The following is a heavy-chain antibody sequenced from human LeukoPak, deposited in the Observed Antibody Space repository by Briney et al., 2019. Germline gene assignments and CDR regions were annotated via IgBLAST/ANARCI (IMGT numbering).Heavy chain of an antibody. V-gene: IGHV4-59*01. CDR2: VYDIGST. D-gene: IGHD3-16*01. CDR3: ARGGVLKSVDY. J-gene: IGHJ4*02. CDR1: GGSISSYY. Sequence: PSETLSLTCTVSGGSISSYYWTWIRQTPGKGLEWIGYVYDIGSTKYNPSLKSRVTISVDTSKSQFSLRLSSVTAADTAVYYCARGGVLKSVDYWGQGTLVAVSS.